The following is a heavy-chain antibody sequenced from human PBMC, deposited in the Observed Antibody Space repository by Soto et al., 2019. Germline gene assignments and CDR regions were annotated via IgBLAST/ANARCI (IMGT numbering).Heavy chain of an antibody. Sequence: QVQLVQSGAEVKKPGSSVKVSCKASGGTFSSYAISWVRQAPGQGLEWMGGIIPIFGTANYAQKFQGRVTITADKSTSTADMGLSSLRSEETAVYYCVHGGGSYPYNWFDPWGQGTLVTVSS. V-gene: IGHV1-69*06. CDR2: IIPIFGTA. CDR1: GGTFSSYA. CDR3: VHGGGSYPYNWFDP. D-gene: IGHD1-26*01. J-gene: IGHJ5*02.